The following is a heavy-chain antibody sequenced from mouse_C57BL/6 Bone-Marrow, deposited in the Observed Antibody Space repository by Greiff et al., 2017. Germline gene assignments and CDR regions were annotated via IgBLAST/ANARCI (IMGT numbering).Heavy chain of an antibody. CDR3: TRSLYYGYDGDALDD. V-gene: IGHV1-5*01. D-gene: IGHD2-2*01. Sequence: VQLQQSGTVLARPGASVKMSCTTSGYTFTSSWMHWVKQRPGQGLEWIGAIYPGNSDTSYNQTFKGKAKLTAVTSASTAYMELSSLTTADSAVYYCTRSLYYGYDGDALDDWGQGTSVTVSS. J-gene: IGHJ4*01. CDR1: GYTFTSSW. CDR2: IYPGNSDT.